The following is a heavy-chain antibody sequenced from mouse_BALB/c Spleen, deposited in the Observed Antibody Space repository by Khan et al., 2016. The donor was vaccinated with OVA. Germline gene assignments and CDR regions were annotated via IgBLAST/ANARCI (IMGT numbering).Heavy chain of an antibody. CDR3: CRFFSHLYGSGWFAY. J-gene: IGHJ3*01. CDR1: GFNIKDTY. V-gene: IGHV14-3*02. CDR2: IDPANGDT. Sequence: VQLQQSGAELVKPGASVKLSCTASGFNIKDTYIHWVKQRPEQGLEWIGRIDPANGDTKCDPKFQGKATIRSDTSSNTAYLQLSSLTSEDTAVYYCCRFFSHLYGSGWFAYWGQGTLVTVSA. D-gene: IGHD1-1*01.